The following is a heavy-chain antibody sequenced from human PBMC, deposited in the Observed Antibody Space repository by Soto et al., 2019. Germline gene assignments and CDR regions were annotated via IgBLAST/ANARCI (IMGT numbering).Heavy chain of an antibody. CDR1: GGSINSSSDY. V-gene: IGHV4-39*01. D-gene: IGHD2-15*01. J-gene: IGHJ4*02. CDR3: ASYCSGGSCYSDTFDY. CDR2: IYYSGST. Sequence: SETMSLTCTVSGGSINSSSDYWGWIHQPPGKGLEWIGSIYYSGSTYYNPSLKSRVTISVDTSKNQFSLKLSSVTAADTAVYYCASYCSGGSCYSDTFDYWGQGSLVTVSS.